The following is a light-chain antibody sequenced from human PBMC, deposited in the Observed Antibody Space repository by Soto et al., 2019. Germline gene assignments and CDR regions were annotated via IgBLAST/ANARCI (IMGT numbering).Light chain of an antibody. Sequence: DIQMTQSPSIVSASVGDRVTITCRASQTISSWLAWYQQRPGKAPILLIYAASHLESGVPLRFSGSGSGTEFTLTIDSLQPDDFATYYCQQFNSYPWTFGQGTTGDIK. CDR2: AAS. CDR1: QTISSW. J-gene: IGKJ1*01. CDR3: QQFNSYPWT. V-gene: IGKV1-5*01.